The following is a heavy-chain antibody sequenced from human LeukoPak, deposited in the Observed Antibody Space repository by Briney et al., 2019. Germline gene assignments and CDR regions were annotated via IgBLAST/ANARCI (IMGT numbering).Heavy chain of an antibody. D-gene: IGHD3-22*01. CDR1: GYTFTSYG. V-gene: IGHV1-18*01. J-gene: IGHJ4*02. CDR2: ISGFNGNT. CDR3: ARAFPGYYDSSGYYSQ. Sequence: ASVKLSCKASGYTFTSYGISWVRHAPAQGLEWMGWISGFNGNTNCAQEAQGGVTMTTDTFTSTAYMELRSLRSDDTAVYSCARAFPGYYDSSGYYSQWGQGTVVTVSS.